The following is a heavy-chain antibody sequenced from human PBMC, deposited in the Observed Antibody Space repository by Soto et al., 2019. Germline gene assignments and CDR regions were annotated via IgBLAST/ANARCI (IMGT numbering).Heavy chain of an antibody. D-gene: IGHD1-26*01. CDR3: ASPSGSYLYYFDY. V-gene: IGHV4-61*01. J-gene: IGHJ4*02. Sequence: SETLSLTCTVSGGPVRSGSYYWSWIRQPPGKGLEWIGYIYYSGSTNYNPSLKSRVTISVDTSKNQFSLKLSSVTAADTAVYYCASPSGSYLYYFDYWGQGTLVTVSS. CDR1: GGPVRSGSYY. CDR2: IYYSGST.